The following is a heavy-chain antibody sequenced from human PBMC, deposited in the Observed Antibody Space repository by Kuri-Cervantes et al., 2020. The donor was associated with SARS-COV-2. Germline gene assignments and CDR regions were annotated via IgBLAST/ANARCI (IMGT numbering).Heavy chain of an antibody. CDR3: AKDEGIAVAGCFDY. J-gene: IGHJ4*02. CDR2: IGTAGDT. CDR1: GFTFSSYD. D-gene: IGHD6-19*01. V-gene: IGHV3-13*01. Sequence: GGSLRLSCAASGFTFSSYDMHWVRQATGKGLEWVSAIGTAGDTYYPGSVKGRFTISRENAKNSLYLQMNSLRAEDTALYYCAKDEGIAVAGCFDYWGQGTLVTVSS.